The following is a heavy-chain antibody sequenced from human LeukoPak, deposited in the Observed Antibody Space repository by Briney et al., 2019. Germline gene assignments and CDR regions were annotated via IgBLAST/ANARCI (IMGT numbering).Heavy chain of an antibody. Sequence: PGGSLRLSCAASGFTFSSYAMSWVRQAPGKGLEWVSAISGSGGSTYYADSVKGRFTISRDNSKNTLYLQMNSLRAEDTAVYYCAKDLSMTTVSDNGYPDWGQGTLVTVSS. V-gene: IGHV3-23*01. J-gene: IGHJ4*02. CDR3: AKDLSMTTVSDNGYPD. D-gene: IGHD4-17*01. CDR1: GFTFSSYA. CDR2: ISGSGGST.